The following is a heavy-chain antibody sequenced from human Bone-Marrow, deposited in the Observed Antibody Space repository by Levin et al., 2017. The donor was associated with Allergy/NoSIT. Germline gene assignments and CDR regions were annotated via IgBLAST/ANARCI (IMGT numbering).Heavy chain of an antibody. V-gene: IGHV3-13*01. CDR2: IGTAGDT. Sequence: GESLKISCAASGFTFSSYDMHWVRQATGKGLEWVSAIGTAGDTYYPGSVKGRFTISRENAKNSLYLQMNSLRAGDTAVYYCARSPYFIAAAKKYYYYYGMDVWGQGTTVTVSS. D-gene: IGHD6-13*01. CDR1: GFTFSSYD. CDR3: ARSPYFIAAAKKYYYYYGMDV. J-gene: IGHJ6*02.